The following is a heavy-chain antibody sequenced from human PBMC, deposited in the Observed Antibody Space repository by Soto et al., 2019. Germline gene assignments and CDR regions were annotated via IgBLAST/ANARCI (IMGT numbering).Heavy chain of an antibody. CDR2: IYYSGST. CDR3: AGRYCSGGSCHINWFDP. Sequence: SETLSLTCTGSGGSISSSSYYWGWIRQPPGKGLEWIGSIYYSGSTYYNPSLKSRVTISVDTSKNQFSLKLSSVTAADTAVYYCAGRYCSGGSCHINWFDPWGQGTLVTVSS. D-gene: IGHD2-15*01. CDR1: GGSISSSSYY. J-gene: IGHJ5*02. V-gene: IGHV4-39*01.